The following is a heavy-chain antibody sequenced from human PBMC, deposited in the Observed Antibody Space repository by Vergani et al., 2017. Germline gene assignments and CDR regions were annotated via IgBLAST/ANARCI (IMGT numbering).Heavy chain of an antibody. V-gene: IGHV3-20*01. J-gene: IGHJ5*02. CDR2: INWYGGST. D-gene: IGHD2-2*01. Sequence: EVQLVESGGGVVRPGGSLRLSCAASGFTFDDYGMSWVRQAPGKGLEWVSGINWYGGSTGYADSVKSRVTISRDNAKNSLYLQMNSLRAEDTALYHCARDPCSCTSCYTYNWFDPWGQGTLVTVSS. CDR3: ARDPCSCTSCYTYNWFDP. CDR1: GFTFDDYG.